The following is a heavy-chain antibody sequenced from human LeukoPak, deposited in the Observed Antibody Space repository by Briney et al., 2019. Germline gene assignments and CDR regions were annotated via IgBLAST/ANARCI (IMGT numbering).Heavy chain of an antibody. Sequence: PGGSLRLSCAATGFTFSDYYINWIRQAPGKGLEWVAYISPDGSSTFYADSVKGRFTISRDNSKNTLYLQMNSLRAEDTAVYYCAREENYGDYGWFDPWGQGTLVTVSS. CDR3: AREENYGDYGWFDP. D-gene: IGHD4-17*01. CDR2: ISPDGSST. J-gene: IGHJ5*02. V-gene: IGHV3-11*01. CDR1: GFTFSDYY.